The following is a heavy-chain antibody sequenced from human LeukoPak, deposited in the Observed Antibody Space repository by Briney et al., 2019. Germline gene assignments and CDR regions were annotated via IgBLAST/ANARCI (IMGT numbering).Heavy chain of an antibody. CDR2: ISSSSSYI. J-gene: IGHJ4*02. CDR3: ASVAMTTVVTRKDFDY. Sequence: GGSLRLSCAASGFTFSSYSMNWVRQALGKGLEWVSSISSSSSYIYYADSVKGRFTISRDNAKNSLYLQMNSLRAEDTAVYYCASVAMTTVVTRKDFDYWGQGTLVTVSS. CDR1: GFTFSSYS. D-gene: IGHD4-23*01. V-gene: IGHV3-21*01.